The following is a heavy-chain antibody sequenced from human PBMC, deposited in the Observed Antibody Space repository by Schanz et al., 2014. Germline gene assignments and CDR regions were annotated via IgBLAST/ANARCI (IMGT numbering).Heavy chain of an antibody. V-gene: IGHV3-15*02. Sequence: VQLVESGGAVVQPGGSLRLSCAATGFTFSEVYMSWVRQAPGKGLEWVGRIENNANGATTDYAAPVKGRFTVSRDDSRNTLYLQMNTLRTDDTALYYCTTFNNRDALYIWGQGTMVSVSS. J-gene: IGHJ3*02. CDR1: GFTFSEVY. CDR3: TTFNNRDALYI. D-gene: IGHD1-20*01. CDR2: IENNANGATT.